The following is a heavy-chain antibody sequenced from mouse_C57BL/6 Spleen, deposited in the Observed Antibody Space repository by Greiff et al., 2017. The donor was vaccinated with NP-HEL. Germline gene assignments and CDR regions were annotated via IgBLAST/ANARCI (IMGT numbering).Heavy chain of an antibody. Sequence: VQLQQSGPELVKPGASVKISCKASGYTFTDYNMDWVKQSHGKSLEWIGDINPNNGGTIYNQKFKGKATLTVDKSSSTAYMELRSLTSEDTAVYYCARGYYDYDKFAYWGQGTLVTVSA. V-gene: IGHV1-18*01. CDR3: ARGYYDYDKFAY. D-gene: IGHD2-4*01. CDR1: GYTFTDYN. CDR2: INPNNGGT. J-gene: IGHJ3*01.